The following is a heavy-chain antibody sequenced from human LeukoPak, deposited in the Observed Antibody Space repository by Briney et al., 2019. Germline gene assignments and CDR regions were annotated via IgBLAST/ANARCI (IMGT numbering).Heavy chain of an antibody. Sequence: GGSLRLSCAASGFTFSSYAMHWVRQAPGKGLEWVAVISYDGSNKYYADSVKGRFTISRDNSKNTLYLQMNSLRAEDTAVYYCARDLGGTSGYSAGGYWGREPWSPSPQ. CDR2: ISYDGSNK. CDR3: ARDLGGTSGYSAGGY. V-gene: IGHV3-30-3*01. CDR1: GFTFSSYA. J-gene: IGHJ4*02. D-gene: IGHD5-18*01.